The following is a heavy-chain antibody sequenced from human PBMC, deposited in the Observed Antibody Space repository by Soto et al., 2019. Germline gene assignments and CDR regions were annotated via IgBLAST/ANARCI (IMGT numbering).Heavy chain of an antibody. J-gene: IGHJ4*02. CDR2: ISPLFGEA. V-gene: IGHV1-69*19. D-gene: IGHD3-10*01. Sequence: QVQLVQSGAEMKKPGSSVKVSCQSSGVTFNTYAMNWVRQAPGQGPEWMGYISPLFGEAKYAPKFQGRVTINADESTGTSYMQLSSLTSEETALYFCAREVQVHTPAFVYWGQGTLVTVSS. CDR3: AREVQVHTPAFVY. CDR1: GVTFNTYA.